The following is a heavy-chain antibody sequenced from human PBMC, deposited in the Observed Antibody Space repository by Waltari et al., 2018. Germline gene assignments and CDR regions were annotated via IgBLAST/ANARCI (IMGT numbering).Heavy chain of an antibody. J-gene: IGHJ4*02. CDR3: AGEANFDY. CDR1: GRTFSSYA. CDR2: IIPIFGTA. Sequence: QVQLVQSGAEVKQPACSVKVSCKASGRTFSSYAITWVRQAPGQGLEWLGGIIPIFGTANYAQKLQGRVTITADESTSTAYMELSSLRSEDTAVYYCAGEANFDYWGQGTLVTVSS. V-gene: IGHV1-69*01.